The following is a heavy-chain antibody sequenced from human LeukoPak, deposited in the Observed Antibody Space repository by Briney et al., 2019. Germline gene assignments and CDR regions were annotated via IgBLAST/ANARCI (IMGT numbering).Heavy chain of an antibody. CDR1: GFTFSSYG. CDR3: AKVVGWLGELGWGDV. V-gene: IGHV3-23*01. CDR2: ISGSGGST. J-gene: IGHJ6*04. Sequence: GGTLRLSCAASGFTFSSYGMSWVRQAPGKGLEWVSAISGSGGSTYYADSVKGRFTISRDNSKNTLYPQMNSLRAEDTAVYYCAKVVGWLGELGWGDVWGKGTTVTISS. D-gene: IGHD3-10*01.